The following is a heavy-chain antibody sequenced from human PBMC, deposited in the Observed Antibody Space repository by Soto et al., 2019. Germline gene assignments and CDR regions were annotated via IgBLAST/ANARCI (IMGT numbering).Heavy chain of an antibody. CDR3: VTGRSGWYWDY. D-gene: IGHD6-19*01. V-gene: IGHV3-64D*06. Sequence: EVQLVESGGGLVQPGGSLRLSCSASGFTFSNYAMHWVRQAPGKGLEYVSTISSNGGSTYYADSVKGRFTISRDNSKNTVYLQMSSLRAEDTAVYYCVTGRSGWYWDYWGQGTLVTVSS. CDR2: ISSNGGST. CDR1: GFTFSNYA. J-gene: IGHJ4*02.